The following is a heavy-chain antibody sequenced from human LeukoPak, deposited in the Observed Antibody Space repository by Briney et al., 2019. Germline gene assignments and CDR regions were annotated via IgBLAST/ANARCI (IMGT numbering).Heavy chain of an antibody. J-gene: IGHJ4*02. CDR2: INPNSGGT. V-gene: IGHV1-2*02. CDR1: GYTFTGYY. Sequence: ASVKVSCKASGYTFTGYYMHWVRQAPGQGLEWMGWINPNSGGTNYAQKFQGRVTMTRDTSISTAYMELSRLRYDDTAVYYCARALPGSGYPDYFDYWGQGTLVTVSS. CDR3: ARALPGSGYPDYFDY. D-gene: IGHD3-22*01.